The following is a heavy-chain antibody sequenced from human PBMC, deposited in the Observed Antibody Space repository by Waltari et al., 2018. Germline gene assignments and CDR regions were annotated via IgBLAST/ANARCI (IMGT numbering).Heavy chain of an antibody. CDR3: AKEDRTSGHFDY. Sequence: EVQLLESGGGLVQPGGSLRLSCAASGFTFSSYAMSWVRQAPGNGMEWVPAIRCSGGSTYYADSVKGRFTISRDNSKSTLYLQINSLRAEDTAVYYCAKEDRTSGHFDYWGQGTLVTVSS. V-gene: IGHV3-23*01. CDR1: GFTFSSYA. D-gene: IGHD2-15*01. CDR2: IRCSGGST. J-gene: IGHJ4*02.